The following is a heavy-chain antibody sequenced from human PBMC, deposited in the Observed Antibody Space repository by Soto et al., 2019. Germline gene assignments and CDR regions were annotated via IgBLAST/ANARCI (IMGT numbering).Heavy chain of an antibody. Sequence: PGGSLRLSCAASGFTFSSYGMHWVRQAPGKGLEWVAVIWYDGSNKYYADSVKGRFTISRDNSKNTLYLQMNSLRAEDTAVYYCARDTVPAATETDAFDIWGQGTMVTVSS. CDR2: IWYDGSNK. J-gene: IGHJ3*02. CDR1: GFTFSSYG. D-gene: IGHD2-2*01. V-gene: IGHV3-33*01. CDR3: ARDTVPAATETDAFDI.